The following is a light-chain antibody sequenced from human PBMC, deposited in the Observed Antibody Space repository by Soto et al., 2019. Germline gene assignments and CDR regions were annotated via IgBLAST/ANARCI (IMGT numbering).Light chain of an antibody. V-gene: IGLV4-69*01. Sequence: QTVVTQSPSASASLGASVKLTCTLSSGHSSYAIAWHQQQPEKGPRYLMKLNSDGSHSKGDGIPDRFSGSNSGAERYLTISSLQSEDEADYYWQTWGTGPWVFGGGTKLTVL. CDR1: SGHSSYA. CDR2: LNSDGSH. CDR3: QTWGTGPWV. J-gene: IGLJ3*02.